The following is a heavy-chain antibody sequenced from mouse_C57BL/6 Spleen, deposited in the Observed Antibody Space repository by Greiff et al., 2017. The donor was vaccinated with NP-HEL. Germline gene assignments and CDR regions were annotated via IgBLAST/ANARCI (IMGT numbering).Heavy chain of an antibody. V-gene: IGHV5-6*01. D-gene: IGHD4-1*01. CDR3: GRQRELGYAMDY. CDR2: ISRGGSYT. J-gene: IGHJ4*01. CDR1: GFTFSSYG. Sequence: EVHLVESGGDLVKPGGSLKLSCAASGFTFSSYGMSWVRQTPDKRLEWVATISRGGSYTYYPDSVKGRFTISRDNAKNTLYLQMSSLKSEDTAGYYCGRQRELGYAMDYWGQGTSVTVSS.